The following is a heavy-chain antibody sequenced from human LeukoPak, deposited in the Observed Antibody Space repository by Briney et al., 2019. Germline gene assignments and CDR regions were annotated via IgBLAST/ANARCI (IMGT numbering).Heavy chain of an antibody. CDR2: ISSSGSTI. CDR1: GFTFSSYE. V-gene: IGHV3-48*03. Sequence: PGGSLRLSCAASGFTFSSYEMNWVRQAPGKGLEWVSYISSSGSTIYYADSVKGRFTISRDNAKNSLYLQMNSLRAEDTAVYYCARWYYYDKVTSYDYWGQGTLVTVSS. J-gene: IGHJ4*02. D-gene: IGHD3-22*01. CDR3: ARWYYYDKVTSYDY.